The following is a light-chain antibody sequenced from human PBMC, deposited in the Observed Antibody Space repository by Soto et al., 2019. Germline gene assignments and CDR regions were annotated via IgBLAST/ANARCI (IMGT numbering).Light chain of an antibody. CDR2: GVS. V-gene: IGKV1-5*03. J-gene: IGKJ1*01. Sequence: DIQMTQSPSTLSASVGDRVTITCRPSQTVSSWLAWFQQKPGKAPNLLIYGVSSVESGVPSRFSGSGSGTEFTLTISNLQPDDFATYYCQQYADSSWTFGQGTKVE. CDR1: QTVSSW. CDR3: QQYADSSWT.